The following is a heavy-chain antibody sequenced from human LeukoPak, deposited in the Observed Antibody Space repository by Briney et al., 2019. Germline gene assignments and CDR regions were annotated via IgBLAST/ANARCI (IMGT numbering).Heavy chain of an antibody. J-gene: IGHJ4*02. CDR3: ARAGVAARDWDLGFYY. Sequence: ASVKVPCKASGYTFTTYAMNWVRRAPGQGLEWMGWINTNTGNPTYAQGFTGRFVFSLDTCVSTAYLQLSSLKAEDTAVYYCARAGVAARDWDLGFYYWGQGTLVTVSS. D-gene: IGHD6-6*01. CDR1: GYTFTTYA. V-gene: IGHV7-4-1*02. CDR2: INTNTGNP.